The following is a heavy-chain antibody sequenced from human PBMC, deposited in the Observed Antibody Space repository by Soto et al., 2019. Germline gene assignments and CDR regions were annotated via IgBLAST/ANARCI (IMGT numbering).Heavy chain of an antibody. V-gene: IGHV4-31*03. CDR3: PSIFSVDDHYTTVMYF. CDR2: IYYSGST. J-gene: IGHJ6*02. CDR1: GGSISSGGYY. Sequence: SETLSLTCTVSGGSISSGGYYWSWIRQHPGKGLEWIGYIYYSGSTYYNPSLKSRVTISVDTSKNQFSLKLSSVTAADTAVYYWPSIFSVDDHYTTVMYFRAQDTTVPVS. D-gene: IGHD3-9*01.